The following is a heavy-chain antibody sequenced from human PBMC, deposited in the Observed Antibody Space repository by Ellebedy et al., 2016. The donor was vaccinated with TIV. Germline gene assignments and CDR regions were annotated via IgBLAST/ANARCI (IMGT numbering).Heavy chain of an antibody. CDR3: ARGNWYCDL. Sequence: PGGSLRLSCAASGFTFSDHYMDWVRQAPGKGLEWVGFIRGKTYGGTTEYAGSVKGRFSISRDDSKNSVYLHMNSLKTEDTAVYYCARGNWYCDLWGRGTLVTVSA. V-gene: IGHV3-72*01. CDR1: GFTFSDHY. J-gene: IGHJ2*01. CDR2: IRGKTYGGTT.